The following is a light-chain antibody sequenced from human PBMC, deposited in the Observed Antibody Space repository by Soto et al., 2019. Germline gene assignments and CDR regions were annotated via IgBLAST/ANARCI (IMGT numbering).Light chain of an antibody. CDR1: QSVSSSY. J-gene: IGKJ1*01. CDR3: QQSPGT. V-gene: IGKV3-20*01. CDR2: GAS. Sequence: IVLTQSPGNLSLSPGERATLSCRASQSVSSSYLAWYQQKPGQAPRLLIYGASSRATGIPDRFIGSGSGTDFSLTISRLEPEDFAVYYCQQSPGTFGQGTKVDNK.